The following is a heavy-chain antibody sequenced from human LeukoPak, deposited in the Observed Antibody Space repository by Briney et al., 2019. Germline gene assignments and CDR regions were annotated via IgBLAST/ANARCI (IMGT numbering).Heavy chain of an antibody. D-gene: IGHD4-17*01. CDR2: INPNSGGT. CDR3: ARGVTGGDYGLSSPFNWFDP. J-gene: IGHJ5*02. Sequence: ASVKVSCKASGYTFTGYYMHWVRQAPGQGLEWMGWINPNSGGTNYAQKFQGRVTMTRDTSISTAYMELSRLRADDTAVYYCARGVTGGDYGLSSPFNWFDPWGEGTVVSVSS. CDR1: GYTFTGYY. V-gene: IGHV1-2*02.